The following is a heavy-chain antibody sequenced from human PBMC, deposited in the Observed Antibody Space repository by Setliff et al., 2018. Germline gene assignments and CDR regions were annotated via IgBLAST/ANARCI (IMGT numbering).Heavy chain of an antibody. D-gene: IGHD6-13*01. J-gene: IGHJ4*02. Sequence: SETLSLTCGVSGASITSGHYWGWIRQPPGKGLEWIATMSHRGRTYYNPSLESRVTMSRDTSKNQFSLRLTSAAAADTAVYYCVRESRSTWYRRDFWGQGTLVTVSS. CDR2: MSHRGRT. V-gene: IGHV4-38-2*02. CDR1: GASITSGHY. CDR3: VRESRSTWYRRDF.